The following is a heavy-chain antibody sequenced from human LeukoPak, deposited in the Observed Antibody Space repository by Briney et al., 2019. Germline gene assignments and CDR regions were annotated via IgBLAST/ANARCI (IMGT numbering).Heavy chain of an antibody. V-gene: IGHV4-34*01. CDR1: GGSFSGYY. CDR3: ARGRQYSSSYASAFDI. J-gene: IGHJ3*02. D-gene: IGHD6-6*01. Sequence: SETLSLTCAVYGGSFSGYYWSWIRQPPGKGLEWIGEINHSGSTNYNPSLKSRVTISVDTSKNQFSLKLSSVTAADTAVYYCARGRQYSSSYASAFDIWGQGTMVTASS. CDR2: INHSGST.